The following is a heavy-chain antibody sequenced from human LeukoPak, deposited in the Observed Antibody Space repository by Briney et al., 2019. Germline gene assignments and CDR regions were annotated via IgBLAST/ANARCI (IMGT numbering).Heavy chain of an antibody. D-gene: IGHD6-13*01. V-gene: IGHV3-30*02. CDR3: AISIAAAGTVDAFDI. CDR1: GFTFSSYG. J-gene: IGHJ3*02. CDR2: IRYDGSNK. Sequence: GSLRLSCAASGFTFSSYGMHWVRQAPGKGLEWVAFIRYDGSNKYYADSVKGRFTISRDNSKNTLYLQMNSLRAEDTAVYYCAISIAAAGTVDAFDIWGQGTMVTVSS.